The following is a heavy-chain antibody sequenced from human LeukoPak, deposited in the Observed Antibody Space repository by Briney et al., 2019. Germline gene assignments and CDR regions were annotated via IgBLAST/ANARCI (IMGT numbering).Heavy chain of an antibody. CDR1: GFTFSSYA. CDR3: AKDIEVAGTKFDY. CDR2: ISGSGGTK. V-gene: IGHV3-23*01. Sequence: TGGSLRLPCAASGFTFSSYAMSWVRQAPGKGLEWVSGISGSGGTKYYADSVKGRFTISRDNSKNTVYLQMNSLRAEDTAVYYCAKDIEVAGTKFDYWGQGTLVTVSS. D-gene: IGHD6-19*01. J-gene: IGHJ4*02.